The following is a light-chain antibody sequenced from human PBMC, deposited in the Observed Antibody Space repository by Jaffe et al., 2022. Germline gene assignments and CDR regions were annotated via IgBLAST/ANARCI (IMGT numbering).Light chain of an antibody. CDR1: SSDVGGYNY. CDR3: CSYAGYYGSYV. Sequence: QSALTQPRSVSGSAGQSVTISCTGTSSDVGGYNYVSWYQQHPGKAPDLMIYDVTKRPSGVPDRFSGSKSANTASLTISGLQAEDEADYYCCSYAGYYGSYVFGTGTKVTVL. J-gene: IGLJ1*01. CDR2: DVT. V-gene: IGLV2-11*01.